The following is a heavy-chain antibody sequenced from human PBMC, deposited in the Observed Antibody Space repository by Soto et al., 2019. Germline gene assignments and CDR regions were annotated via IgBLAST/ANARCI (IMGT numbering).Heavy chain of an antibody. CDR1: GYSFTSYW. CDR2: IYPGDSDT. V-gene: IGHV5-51*01. CDR3: ARHCGSGWYHSPGILLVNWFDP. J-gene: IGHJ5*02. Sequence: EVQLVQSGAEVKKPGESLKISCKGSGYSFTSYWIGWVRQMPGKGLEWMGIIYPGDSDTRYSPSFQGQVTISADKSISTAYLQWSSLKASDTAMYYCARHCGSGWYHSPGILLVNWFDPWGQGTLVTVSS. D-gene: IGHD6-19*01.